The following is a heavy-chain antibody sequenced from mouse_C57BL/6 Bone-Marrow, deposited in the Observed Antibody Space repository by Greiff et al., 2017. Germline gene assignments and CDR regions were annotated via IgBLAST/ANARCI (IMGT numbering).Heavy chain of an antibody. V-gene: IGHV5-12*01. J-gene: IGHJ3*01. CDR1: GFTFSDYY. CDR2: ISNGGGST. Sequence: DVMLVESGGGLVQPGGSLKLSCAASGFTFSDYYMYWVRQTPEKRLEWVAYISNGGGSTYYPDTVKGRFTISRDNAKNTLYLQRSRLKSEDTAMYYCARRQGRQPWFAYWGQGTLVTVSA. CDR3: ARRQGRQPWFAY. D-gene: IGHD3-2*02.